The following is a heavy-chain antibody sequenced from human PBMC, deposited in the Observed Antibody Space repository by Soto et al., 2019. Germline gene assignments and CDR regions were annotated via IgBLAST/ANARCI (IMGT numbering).Heavy chain of an antibody. CDR1: GYTFTSYS. V-gene: IGHV1-18*01. CDR2: ISAHNGNT. CDR3: ARDTAMALPDA. D-gene: IGHD5-18*01. J-gene: IGHJ4*02. Sequence: QVQLVQSGAEVKKPGASVKVSCKASGYTFTSYSITWVRQAPGLGLEWMGWISAHNGNTKYAQKLQGRVTMTTDTSTSTAYMEVRSLRSDDTAVYYCARDTAMALPDAWGQGTLVTVSS.